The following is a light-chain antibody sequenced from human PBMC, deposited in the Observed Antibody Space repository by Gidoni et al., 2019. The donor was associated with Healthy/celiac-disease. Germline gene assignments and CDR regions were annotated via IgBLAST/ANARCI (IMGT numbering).Light chain of an antibody. CDR2: AAS. CDR3: QQLNSYPPFT. V-gene: IGKV1-9*01. Sequence: DIQLTQSPSFLSASVGDRVTITCRASQGISSYLAWYQQKPGKAPKLLIYAASTLQSGVPSRFSGSGSGTEFTLTISSLQPEDFATYYCQQLNSYPPFTFAPGAKVDI. J-gene: IGKJ3*01. CDR1: QGISSY.